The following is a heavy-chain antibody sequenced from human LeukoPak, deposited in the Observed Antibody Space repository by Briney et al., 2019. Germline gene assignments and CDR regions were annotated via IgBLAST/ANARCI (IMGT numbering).Heavy chain of an antibody. CDR1: GFAFGGYA. D-gene: IGHD3-22*01. CDR3: AKPHYPDQGGYYSGSYYFDY. V-gene: IGHV3-23*01. J-gene: IGHJ4*02. CDR2: IAGSGNFA. Sequence: GSLRLSCAASGFAFGGYAMSWVRQAPGKGLEWVASIAGSGNFAYYAESVKGRFTISRDNSQSTVFLQGSGLRAEDTALYFCAKPHYPDQGGYYSGSYYFDYWGQGALVTVSS.